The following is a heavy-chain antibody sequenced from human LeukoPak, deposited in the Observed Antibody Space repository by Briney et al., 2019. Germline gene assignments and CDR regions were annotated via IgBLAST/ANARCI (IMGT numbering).Heavy chain of an antibody. J-gene: IGHJ4*02. D-gene: IGHD3-10*01. CDR2: INPNSGGT. CDR1: GYTFTGYY. CDR3: ARAIYMVRGVIITNANGWSADY. V-gene: IGHV1-2*02. Sequence: ASVKVSCKASGYTFTGYYMHWVRQAPGQGLEWMGWINPNSGGTNYAQKFQGRVTMTRDTSISTAYMELSRLRSEGTAVYYCARAIYMVRGVIITNANGWSADYWGQGTLVTVSS.